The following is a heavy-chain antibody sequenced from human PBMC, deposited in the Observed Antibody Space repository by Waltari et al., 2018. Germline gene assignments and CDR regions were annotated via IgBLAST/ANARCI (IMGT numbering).Heavy chain of an antibody. CDR2: ISYDGSNK. J-gene: IGHJ4*02. CDR3: AKDVGYYFDY. CDR1: GFTFRSFG. Sequence: QVQLVESGGGVVQPGRSLRLSCAASGFTFRSFGMHWVRQAPGKGLEWVAVISYDGSNKYYADSVKGRFTISRDNSKNTLYLQMNSLRAEDTAVYYCAKDVGYYFDYWGQGTLVTVSS. V-gene: IGHV3-30*18. D-gene: IGHD3-10*01.